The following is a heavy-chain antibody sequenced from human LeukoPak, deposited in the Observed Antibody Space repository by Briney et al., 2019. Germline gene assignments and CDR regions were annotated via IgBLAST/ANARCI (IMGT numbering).Heavy chain of an antibody. Sequence: ASVKVSCKASGYAFTGYYMHWVRQAPGQGLEWMGWINPNSGGTNYAQKFQGRVTITADESTSTAYMELSSLRSEDTAVYYCARECSGGSCYPTGGDWGQGTLVTVSS. CDR1: GYAFTGYY. V-gene: IGHV1-2*02. D-gene: IGHD2-15*01. CDR3: ARECSGGSCYPTGGD. CDR2: INPNSGGT. J-gene: IGHJ4*02.